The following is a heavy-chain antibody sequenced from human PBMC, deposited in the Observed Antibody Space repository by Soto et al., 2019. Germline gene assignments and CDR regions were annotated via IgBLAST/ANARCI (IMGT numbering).Heavy chain of an antibody. CDR1: GGSITSGGHY. Sequence: SETLSLTCTVSGGSITSGGHYWSWIRQHPGKGLEWIGYIYYSGSTYYNPSLKSRVTISIDTSKNHFSLKVRSVTVADTAVYYCARDQGGITIFGVTYGMDGWGKGTKVPVDS. V-gene: IGHV4-31*03. D-gene: IGHD3-3*01. CDR2: IYYSGST. J-gene: IGHJ6*04. CDR3: ARDQGGITIFGVTYGMDG.